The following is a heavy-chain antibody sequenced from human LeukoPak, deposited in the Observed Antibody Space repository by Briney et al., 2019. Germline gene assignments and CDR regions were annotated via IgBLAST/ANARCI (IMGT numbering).Heavy chain of an antibody. J-gene: IGHJ4*02. CDR2: ISSSGSTI. CDR1: GFTFNTYE. D-gene: IGHD1-7*01. Sequence: GGSLRLSCAASGFTFNTYEMNWVRQAPGKGLEWVSYISSSGSTIYYADYVKGRFTISRDNAKNSLYLQMNSLRAEDTAVYYCARGGWNYVFNYWDQETLVTVSS. V-gene: IGHV3-48*03. CDR3: ARGGWNYVFNY.